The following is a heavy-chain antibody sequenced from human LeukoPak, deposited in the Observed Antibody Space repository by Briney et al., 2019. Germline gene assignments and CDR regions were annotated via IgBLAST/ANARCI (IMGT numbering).Heavy chain of an antibody. CDR1: GDSVSSNGVA. D-gene: IGHD1-14*01. J-gene: IGHJ4*02. CDR3: TRGRNSAFDY. Sequence: SQTLSLTCVISGDSVSSNGVAWNWVRQSPSRGLEGLGRTYYGSKGSNDYALSVKSRITSNPDTTKNQFSLQLTSVTPEDTAVYYCTRGRNSAFDYWGQGTLVTVSS. CDR2: TYYGSKGSN. V-gene: IGHV6-1*01.